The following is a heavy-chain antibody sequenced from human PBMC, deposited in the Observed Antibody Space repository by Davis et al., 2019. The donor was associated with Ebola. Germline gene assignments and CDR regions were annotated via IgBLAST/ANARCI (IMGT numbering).Heavy chain of an antibody. D-gene: IGHD4-17*01. CDR2: IRSKANSYAT. Sequence: GESLKISCAASGFTFSGSAMHWVRQASGKGLEWVGRIRSKANSYATAYAASVKGRLTISRDDSKNTAYLQMNSLKTEDTAVYYCTGTTVTADYWGQGTLVTVSS. CDR1: GFTFSGSA. J-gene: IGHJ4*02. CDR3: TGTTVTADY. V-gene: IGHV3-73*01.